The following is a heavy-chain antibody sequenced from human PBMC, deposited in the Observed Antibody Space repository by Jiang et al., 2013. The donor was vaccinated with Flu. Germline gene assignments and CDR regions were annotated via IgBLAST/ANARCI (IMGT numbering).Heavy chain of an antibody. J-gene: IGHJ3*02. D-gene: IGHD3-3*01. V-gene: IGHV3-30*18. Sequence: QVQLVESGGGVVQPGRSLRLSCAASGFTFSSYGMHWVRQAPGKGLEWVAVISYDGSNKYYADSVKGRFTISRDNSKNTLYLQMNSLRAEDTAVYYCAKEKGHYDFWSGYYNSGDDAFDIWGQGTMVTVSS. CDR2: ISYDGSNK. CDR1: GFTFSSYG. CDR3: AKEKGHYDFWSGYYNSGDDAFDI.